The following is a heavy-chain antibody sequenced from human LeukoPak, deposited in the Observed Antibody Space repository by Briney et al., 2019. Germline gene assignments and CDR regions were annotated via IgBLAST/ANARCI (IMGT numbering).Heavy chain of an antibody. J-gene: IGHJ4*02. D-gene: IGHD6-19*01. V-gene: IGHV4-30-4*01. Sequence: SETLSLTCTVSGGSISSGDYYWSWIRQPPGKGLEWIGYIYYSGSTYYNPSLKSQVTISVDTSKNQFSLKLSSVTAADTAVYYCARVARGSGWFYFDYWGQGTLVTVSS. CDR1: GGSISSGDYY. CDR3: ARVARGSGWFYFDY. CDR2: IYYSGST.